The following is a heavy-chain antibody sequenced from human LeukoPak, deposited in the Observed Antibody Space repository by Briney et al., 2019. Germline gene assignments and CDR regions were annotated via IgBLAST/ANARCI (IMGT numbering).Heavy chain of an antibody. CDR1: GFTFSSYE. V-gene: IGHV3-48*03. D-gene: IGHD5-18*01. CDR2: ISSSGSTI. Sequence: PTGGSLRLSCAASGFTFSSYEMNWVRQAPGKGLEWVSYISSSGSTIYYADSVKGRFTISRDNSKNTLYLQMNSLRAEDTAVYYCAKDSGWRRIQLWLPDYWGQGTLVTVSS. CDR3: AKDSGWRRIQLWLPDY. J-gene: IGHJ4*02.